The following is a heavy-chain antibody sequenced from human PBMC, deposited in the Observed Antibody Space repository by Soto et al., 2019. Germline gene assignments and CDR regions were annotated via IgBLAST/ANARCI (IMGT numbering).Heavy chain of an antibody. Sequence: SLRLSCAASVFTFSSYGMHLVRQAPGKGLEWVAVIWYDGSNKYYADSVKGLFTISRDNSKNTLYLQMNSLRAEDTAVYYCRAYYDFWSGSPQNYYGMDVWGQGTTVTVSS. CDR2: IWYDGSNK. D-gene: IGHD3-3*01. CDR1: VFTFSSYG. J-gene: IGHJ6*02. V-gene: IGHV3-33*01. CDR3: RAYYDFWSGSPQNYYGMDV.